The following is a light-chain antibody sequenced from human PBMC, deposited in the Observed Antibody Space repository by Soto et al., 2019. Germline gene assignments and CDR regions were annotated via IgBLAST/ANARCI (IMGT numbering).Light chain of an antibody. J-gene: IGKJ2*02. V-gene: IGKV1-5*03. CDR2: KAS. CDR1: QSVSIW. CDR3: QQYNSYPWT. Sequence: DIQMTQSPSTLSASVGDRVTITCRATQSVSIWLAWYQQRPGKAPKLLIYKASNLESGVPSRFSGSGSGTEFTLNISSLQPDEFATYYCQQYNSYPWTFGQGTNLE.